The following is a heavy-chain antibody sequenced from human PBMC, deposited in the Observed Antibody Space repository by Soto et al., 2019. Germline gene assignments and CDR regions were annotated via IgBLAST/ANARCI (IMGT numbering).Heavy chain of an antibody. CDR1: GYTFTGYY. V-gene: IGHV1-2*04. CDR3: ARDGAYCGGDYYSVLGYYGMDV. D-gene: IGHD2-21*02. CDR2: INPNSGGT. J-gene: IGHJ6*02. Sequence: RASVKVSCKASGYTFTGYYMHWVRQAPGQGLEWMGWINPNSGGTNYAQKFQGWVTMTRDTSISTAYMELSRLRSDDTAVYYCARDGAYCGGDYYSVLGYYGMDVWGQGTTVTVSS.